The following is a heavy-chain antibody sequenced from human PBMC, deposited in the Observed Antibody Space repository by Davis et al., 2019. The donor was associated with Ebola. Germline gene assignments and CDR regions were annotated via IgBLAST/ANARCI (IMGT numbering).Heavy chain of an antibody. Sequence: PSETLSLTCTVSGGSISSYYWSWIRQPPGKGLEWIGYIYYSGSTNYNPSLKSRVTISVDTSKNQFSLKLSSVTAADTAVYYCARAAPSYSNTAFDYWGQGTLVTVSS. V-gene: IGHV4-59*08. CDR1: GGSISSYY. J-gene: IGHJ4*02. CDR3: ARAAPSYSNTAFDY. CDR2: IYYSGST. D-gene: IGHD4-11*01.